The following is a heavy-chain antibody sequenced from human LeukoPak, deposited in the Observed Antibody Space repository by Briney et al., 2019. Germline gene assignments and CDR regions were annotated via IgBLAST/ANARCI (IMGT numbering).Heavy chain of an antibody. CDR3: ARGVYWSLDY. CDR2: IAGGDEST. D-gene: IGHD1-1*01. J-gene: IGHJ4*02. CDR1: GFIFNTNG. V-gene: IGHV3-23*01. Sequence: GGSLRLSCAISGFIFNTNGMNWVRQSPGRGLEWLATIAGGDESTYYADSVKGRFAISRDNSKNTVFLHMNSLRVEDTAVYYCARGVYWSLDYWGQGTPVTVSS.